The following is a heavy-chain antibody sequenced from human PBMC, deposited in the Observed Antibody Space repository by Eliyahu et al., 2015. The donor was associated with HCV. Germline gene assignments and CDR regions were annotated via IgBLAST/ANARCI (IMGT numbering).Heavy chain of an antibody. Sequence: QVQLVESGGGLAKPGESLRLSCEVSGFTFSDYYMNWIRQAPGKGLEWVSYISGRGDVIYYGDSVKGRFSISRDNAKKSLFLQMNSLKTEDSAMYYCARGGQWLGHYFDSWGQGALVTVSS. J-gene: IGHJ4*02. V-gene: IGHV3-11*01. CDR3: ARGGQWLGHYFDS. D-gene: IGHD6-19*01. CDR2: ISGRGDVI. CDR1: GFTFSDYY.